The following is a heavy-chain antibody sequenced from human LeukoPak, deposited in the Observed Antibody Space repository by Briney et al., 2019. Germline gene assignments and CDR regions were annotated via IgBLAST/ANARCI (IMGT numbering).Heavy chain of an antibody. CDR1: GFTFDDYA. V-gene: IGHV3-9*01. CDR3: AKDMFDWPLGAFDI. D-gene: IGHD3-9*01. CDR2: ISWNSGSI. J-gene: IGHJ3*02. Sequence: PGGSLRLSCAATGFTFDDYAIHWVRQAPGKGLEWVSGISWNSGSIGYADSVKGRFTISRDNAKNSLYLQMNSLRAEDTALYYCAKDMFDWPLGAFDIWGQGTMVTVSS.